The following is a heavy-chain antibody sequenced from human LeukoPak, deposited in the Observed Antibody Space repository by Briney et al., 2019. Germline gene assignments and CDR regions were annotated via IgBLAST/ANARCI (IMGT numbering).Heavy chain of an antibody. CDR3: ARDHPLAVAGIGYFDY. CDR1: GGTFSSYA. D-gene: IGHD6-19*01. Sequence: SVKVSCKASGGTFSSYAISWVRQAPGQGLEWMGRIIPIFGTANYAQKFQGRVTIATDESTSTAYMELSSLRSEDTAVYYCARDHPLAVAGIGYFDYWGQGTLVTVSS. CDR2: IIPIFGTA. V-gene: IGHV1-69*05. J-gene: IGHJ4*02.